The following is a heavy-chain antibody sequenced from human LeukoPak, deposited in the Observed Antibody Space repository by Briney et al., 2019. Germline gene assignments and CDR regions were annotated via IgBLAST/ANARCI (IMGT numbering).Heavy chain of an antibody. CDR2: ISYDGSNK. CDR3: AKEGYSSSWSPDY. V-gene: IGHV3-30-3*01. D-gene: IGHD6-13*01. Sequence: GGSLRLSCAASGFTFSSYAMHWVRQAPGKGLEWVAVISYDGSNKYYADSVKGRFTISRDNSKNTLYLQMNSLRAEDTAVYYCAKEGYSSSWSPDYWGQGTLVTVSS. J-gene: IGHJ4*02. CDR1: GFTFSSYA.